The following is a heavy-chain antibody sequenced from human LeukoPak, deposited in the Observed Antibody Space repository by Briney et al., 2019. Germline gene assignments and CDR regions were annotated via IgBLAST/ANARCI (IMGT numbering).Heavy chain of an antibody. J-gene: IGHJ4*02. CDR2: IWYDGSNQ. CDR3: AREDGSTMVYYFDY. D-gene: IGHD3-10*01. CDR1: GFTFSAYG. V-gene: IGHV3-33*01. Sequence: GRSLRLSCAASGFTFSAYGMHWVRQVPGKGLEWVAVIWYDGSNQYYADSVKGRFTISRDNSRTTLYLQMNSLRAEDTAIYYCAREDGSTMVYYFDYWGQGTLVTVSS.